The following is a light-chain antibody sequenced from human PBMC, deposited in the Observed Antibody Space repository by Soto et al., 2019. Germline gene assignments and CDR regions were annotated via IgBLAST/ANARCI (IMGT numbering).Light chain of an antibody. CDR3: SSYTSSSTLDV. J-gene: IGLJ1*01. CDR1: SSDVGSYTY. V-gene: IGLV2-14*01. CDR2: EVN. Sequence: QSVLTQPASVSGSPRQSITISCTGASSDVGSYTYVSWYQQHPGKAPKLMIYEVNNRPSGVSNRFSGSKSGNTASLTISGLQAEDEADYYCSSYTSSSTLDVFGTGTKVTGL.